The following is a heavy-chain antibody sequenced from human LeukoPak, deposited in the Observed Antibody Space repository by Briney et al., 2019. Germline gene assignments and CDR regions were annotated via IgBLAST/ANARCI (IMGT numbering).Heavy chain of an antibody. Sequence: GWSLRLSCAASGFTFSSYSMNWVRQAPGKGLEWVSYISSSSSTIYYADSVKGRFTISRDNAKNSLYLQMNSLRDEDTAVYYCARPYYYDSSGYPYWGQGTLVTVSS. CDR2: ISSSSSTI. D-gene: IGHD3-22*01. CDR1: GFTFSSYS. V-gene: IGHV3-48*02. J-gene: IGHJ4*02. CDR3: ARPYYYDSSGYPY.